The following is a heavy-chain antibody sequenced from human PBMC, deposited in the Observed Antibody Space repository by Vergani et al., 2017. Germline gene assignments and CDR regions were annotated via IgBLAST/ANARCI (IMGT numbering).Heavy chain of an antibody. D-gene: IGHD3-9*01. CDR3: ARDYRPTYDILRGFDP. J-gene: IGHJ5*02. V-gene: IGHV1-69*18. Sequence: QVQLVQSGAEVKKPGSSVKVSCKASGGTFSSYAISWVRQAPGQGLEWMGRIIPIFGTANYAQKFQGRVTITADESTSTAYMELSRLRSEDTAVYYCARDYRPTYDILRGFDPWGQGTLVTVSS. CDR1: GGTFSSYA. CDR2: IIPIFGTA.